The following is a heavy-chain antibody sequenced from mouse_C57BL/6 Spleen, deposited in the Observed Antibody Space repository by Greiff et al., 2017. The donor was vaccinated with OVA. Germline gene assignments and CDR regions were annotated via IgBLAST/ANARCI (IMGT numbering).Heavy chain of an antibody. V-gene: IGHV1-26*01. CDR2: INPNNGGT. CDR3: ARKEDYAMDY. CDR1: GYTFTDYY. Sequence: EVQLQESGPELVKPGASVKISCKASGYTFTDYYMNWVKQSHGKSLEWIGDINPNNGGTSYNQKFKGKATLTVDKSSSTAYMELRSLTSEDSAVYYCARKEDYAMDYWGQGPSVTVSS. J-gene: IGHJ4*01.